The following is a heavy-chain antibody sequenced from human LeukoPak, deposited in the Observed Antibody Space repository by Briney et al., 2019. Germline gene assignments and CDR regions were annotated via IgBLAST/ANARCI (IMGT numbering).Heavy chain of an antibody. CDR2: ISGSGGST. J-gene: IGHJ4*02. D-gene: IGHD3-10*01. Sequence: PGGSLRLSFAASGFTFSSYGMSWVRQAPGKGLEWVSAISGSGGSTYYADSVKGRFTISRDNSKNTLYLQMNSLRAEDTAVYYCANSMVRGVGGDYWGQGTLVTVSS. CDR1: GFTFSSYG. CDR3: ANSMVRGVGGDY. V-gene: IGHV3-23*01.